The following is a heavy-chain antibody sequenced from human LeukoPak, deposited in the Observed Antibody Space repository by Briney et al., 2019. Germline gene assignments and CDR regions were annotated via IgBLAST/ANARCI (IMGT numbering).Heavy chain of an antibody. CDR3: TTDLIAAANFGWAFDI. V-gene: IGHV3-15*01. CDR2: IKSKTDGGTT. Sequence: GGSLRLSCAAPGFTFSNAWMSWVRQAPGKGLEWVGRIKSKTDGGTTDYAAPVKGRFTISRDDSKNTLYLQMNSLKTEDTAVYYCTTDLIAAANFGWAFDIWGQGTMVTVSS. CDR1: GFTFSNAW. D-gene: IGHD6-13*01. J-gene: IGHJ3*02.